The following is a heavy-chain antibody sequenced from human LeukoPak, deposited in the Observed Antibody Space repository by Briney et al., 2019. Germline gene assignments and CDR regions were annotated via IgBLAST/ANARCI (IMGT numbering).Heavy chain of an antibody. V-gene: IGHV4-34*01. CDR3: ASQGHHGKIVGTTLSYFYMDV. Sequence: KTSETLSLTCAVYGGSFSGYYWNWIRQPPGKGLEWIGEINHSGSTNYNPSLKSRVTISVDTSKNQFSLKLSSVTAADTAFYYCASQGHHGKIVGTTLSYFYMDVWGKGTTVTVSS. CDR1: GGSFSGYY. CDR2: INHSGST. J-gene: IGHJ6*03. D-gene: IGHD1-26*01.